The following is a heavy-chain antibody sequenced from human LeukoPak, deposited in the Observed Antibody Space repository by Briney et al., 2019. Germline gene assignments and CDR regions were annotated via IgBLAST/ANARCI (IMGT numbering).Heavy chain of an antibody. CDR3: ARTATPDY. D-gene: IGHD5-18*01. CDR1: GYTLTELS. V-gene: IGHV1-18*01. CDR2: INPYSGNT. J-gene: IGHJ4*02. Sequence: GASVKVSCKVSGYTLTELSTHWVRQAPGQGLEWMGWINPYSGNTYYAQKLQGRVTMTADTSTSTAYMELRSLRSDDTAVYYCARTATPDYWGQGTLVTVSS.